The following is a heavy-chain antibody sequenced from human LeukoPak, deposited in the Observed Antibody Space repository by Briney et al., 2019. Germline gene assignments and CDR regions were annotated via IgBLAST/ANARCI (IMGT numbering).Heavy chain of an antibody. CDR3: ARGSRSFDWLRSYFDF. CDR2: VDPEDTET. Sequence: ASVKVSCKASGYTFTDYYIHWVQQAPGKGLEWLGRVDPEDTETIYARKFQGRVTITADTPTDTAYLDLTSVRSEDTAVYYCARGSRSFDWLRSYFDFWGQGTLVTVSS. CDR1: GYTFTDYY. D-gene: IGHD3-9*01. V-gene: IGHV1-69-2*01. J-gene: IGHJ4*02.